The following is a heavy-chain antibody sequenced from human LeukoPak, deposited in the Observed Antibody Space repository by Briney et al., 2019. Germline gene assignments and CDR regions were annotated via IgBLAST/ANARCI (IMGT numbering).Heavy chain of an antibody. D-gene: IGHD6-19*01. CDR3: AKELGSSGWYWGFGY. J-gene: IGHJ4*02. CDR2: INSDGSST. Sequence: GGSLRLSCAASGFTFSSYWMHWVRQAPGKGLVWVSRINSDGSSTSYADSVKGRFTISRDNAKNTLYLQMNSLRAEDTAVYYCAKELGSSGWYWGFGYWGQGTLVTVSS. V-gene: IGHV3-74*01. CDR1: GFTFSSYW.